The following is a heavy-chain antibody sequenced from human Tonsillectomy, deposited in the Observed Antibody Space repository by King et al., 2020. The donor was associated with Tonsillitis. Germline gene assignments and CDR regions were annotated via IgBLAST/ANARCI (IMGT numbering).Heavy chain of an antibody. CDR1: GFTFSSYG. V-gene: IGHV3-33*01. D-gene: IGHD3-3*01. CDR2: IWYDGSNK. Sequence: QLVQSGGGVVQPGRSLRLSCAASGFTFSSYGMHWVRQAPGKGLEWVAVIWYDGSNKYYADSVKGRFTISRDNSKNTVYLQMNSLRAEDTAVYYCARGTAYDFWSAGGDWFDPWGQGTLVTVSS. CDR3: ARGTAYDFWSAGGDWFDP. J-gene: IGHJ5*02.